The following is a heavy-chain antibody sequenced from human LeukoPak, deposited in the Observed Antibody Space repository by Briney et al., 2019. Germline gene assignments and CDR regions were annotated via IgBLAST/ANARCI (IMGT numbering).Heavy chain of an antibody. V-gene: IGHV3-21*01. CDR3: ARDRGAYCGGDCYLGFDY. CDR1: GFTFSSYT. CDR2: IASSSGYI. J-gene: IGHJ4*01. D-gene: IGHD2-21*02. Sequence: GGSLRLSCAASGFTFSSYTMNWVRQAPGKGLEWVSSIASSSGYISYADSVKGRFTISRDNAKKSLYLQMPSLTAEDTAVYYCARDRGAYCGGDCYLGFDYWGRGTLVTVSS.